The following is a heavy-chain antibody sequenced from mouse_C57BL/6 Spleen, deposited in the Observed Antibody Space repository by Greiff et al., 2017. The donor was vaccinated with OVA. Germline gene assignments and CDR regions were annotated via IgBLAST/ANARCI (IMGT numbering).Heavy chain of an antibody. V-gene: IGHV1-26*01. D-gene: IGHD6-1*01. CDR3: SRWQSLFAY. Sequence: VQLQQSGPELVKPGASVKISCKASGYTFTDYYMNWVKQSHGKSLEWIGDINPNNSGNSYNQKFKGKATLTVDKSSSTSYMELRSLTSEDSAVYYCSRWQSLFAYWGQGTTLTVSS. CDR1: GYTFTDYY. CDR2: INPNNSGN. J-gene: IGHJ2*01.